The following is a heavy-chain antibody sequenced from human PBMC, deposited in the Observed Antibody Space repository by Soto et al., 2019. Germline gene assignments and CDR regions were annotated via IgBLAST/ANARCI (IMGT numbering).Heavy chain of an antibody. CDR3: ARGPPYCSSTSCPRYYYYGMDV. J-gene: IGHJ6*02. D-gene: IGHD2-2*01. CDR1: GGSISSGGYS. V-gene: IGHV4-30-2*01. Sequence: SETLSLTCAVSGGSISSGGYSWSWIRQPPGKGLEWIGYIYHSGSTYYNPSLKSRVTISVDRSKNQFSLKLSSVTAADTAVYYCARGPPYCSSTSCPRYYYYGMDVSGQGTTVTVSS. CDR2: IYHSGST.